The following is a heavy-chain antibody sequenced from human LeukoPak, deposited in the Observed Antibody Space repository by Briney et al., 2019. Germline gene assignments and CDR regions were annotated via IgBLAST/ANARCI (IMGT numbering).Heavy chain of an antibody. D-gene: IGHD6-13*01. CDR1: GGSISSGSYY. V-gene: IGHV4-61*02. CDR2: IYTSGST. Sequence: SETLSLTCTVSGGSISSGSYYWSWIRQPAGKGLEWIGRIYTSGSTNYNPSLKSRVTISVDTSKNQFSLKLSSVTAADTAVYYCARAVKRSSWYDWFDPWGQGTLVTVSS. J-gene: IGHJ5*02. CDR3: ARAVKRSSWYDWFDP.